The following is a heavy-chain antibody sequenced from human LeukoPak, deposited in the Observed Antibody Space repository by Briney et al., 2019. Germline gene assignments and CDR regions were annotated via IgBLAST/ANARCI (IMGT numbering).Heavy chain of an antibody. CDR1: GYTFTGYG. J-gene: IGHJ4*02. D-gene: IGHD4-17*01. V-gene: IGHV1-18*01. CDR3: ARALDAMTTVTQSAVY. Sequence: EASVKVSCKASGYTFTGYGISWVRQAPGQGLEWMGWISAYNGNTNYAQKLQGRVTMTTDTSTSTAYMELRSLRSDDTAVYYRARALDAMTTVTQSAVYWGQGTLVTVSS. CDR2: ISAYNGNT.